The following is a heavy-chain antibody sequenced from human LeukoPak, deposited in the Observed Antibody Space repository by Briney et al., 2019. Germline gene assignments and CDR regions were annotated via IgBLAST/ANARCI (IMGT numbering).Heavy chain of an antibody. V-gene: IGHV4-61*01. J-gene: IGHJ4*02. Sequence: NPSETLSLTCTVSGGSVSSGSYYWSWIRQPPGKGLEWIGNIYDRGSTKYNPSLKSRVTISVDTSKNQFSLRLSSVTAADTAVYYCARGRTFDNWGQGTLVTVSS. CDR3: ARGRTFDN. CDR2: IYDRGST. CDR1: GGSVSSGSYY.